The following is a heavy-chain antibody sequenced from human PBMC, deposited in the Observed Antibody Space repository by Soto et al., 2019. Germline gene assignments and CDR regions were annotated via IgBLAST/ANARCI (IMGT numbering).Heavy chain of an antibody. D-gene: IGHD3-3*01. V-gene: IGHV4-59*01. CDR1: GGSISSYY. Sequence: SETLSLTCTVSGGSISSYYWSWIRQPPGKGLECIGYIYYSGSTNYNPSLKSRVTISVDTSKNQFSLKLSSVTAADTAVYYCARFTYYDFWSGYYIPDYWGQGTLVTVSP. J-gene: IGHJ4*02. CDR2: IYYSGST. CDR3: ARFTYYDFWSGYYIPDY.